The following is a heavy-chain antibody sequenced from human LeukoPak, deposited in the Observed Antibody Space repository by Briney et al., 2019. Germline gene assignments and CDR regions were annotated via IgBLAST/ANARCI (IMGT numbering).Heavy chain of an antibody. J-gene: IGHJ6*03. D-gene: IGHD2-2*01. Sequence: KASETLSLTCAVYGGSFSGYYWSWIRQPPGKGLEWIGEINHSGSTNYNPSLKSRVTISVDTSKNQFSLKLSSVTAADTAVYYCARVRQMYCSSTSCFRNADPDHYYYYMDVWGKGTTVTISS. CDR2: INHSGST. V-gene: IGHV4-34*01. CDR1: GGSFSGYY. CDR3: ARVRQMYCSSTSCFRNADPDHYYYYMDV.